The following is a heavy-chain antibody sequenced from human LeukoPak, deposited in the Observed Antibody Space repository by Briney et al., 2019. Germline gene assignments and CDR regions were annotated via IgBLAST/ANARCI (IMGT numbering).Heavy chain of an antibody. CDR3: AKVIGGSSFWYARGFDY. V-gene: IGHV3-30*02. Sequence: PGGSLRLSCAASGFTLRTYGMHWVRQAPGKGLEWVAFIRNDESNKYYADSVKGRFTISRDNSKNTPYLQMNSLRPEDTAVYFCAKVIGGSSFWYARGFDYWGQGTLVTVSS. CDR2: IRNDESNK. J-gene: IGHJ4*02. CDR1: GFTLRTYG. D-gene: IGHD2-15*01.